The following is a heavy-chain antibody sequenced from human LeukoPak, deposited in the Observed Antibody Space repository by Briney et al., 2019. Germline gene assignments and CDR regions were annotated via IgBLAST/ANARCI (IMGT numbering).Heavy chain of an antibody. CDR3: TSYGDYDWGFDY. J-gene: IGHJ4*02. D-gene: IGHD4-17*01. V-gene: IGHV3-49*03. CDR2: IRSKAYGGTT. Sequence: GGSLRLSCTASGFTFGDYAMSWFRQAPGKGLEWVGFIRSKAYGGTTEYAVSVKGRFTISRDDSKSIAYLQMNSLKTEDTAVYYCTSYGDYDWGFDYWGQGTLVTVSS. CDR1: GFTFGDYA.